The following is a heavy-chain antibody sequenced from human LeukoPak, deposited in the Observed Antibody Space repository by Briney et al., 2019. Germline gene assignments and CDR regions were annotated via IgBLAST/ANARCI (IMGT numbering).Heavy chain of an antibody. J-gene: IGHJ4*02. Sequence: GGSLRLSCAASGFTFSSYAMAWVRQAPGKGLEWVSSISVNGGTTYYADSVKGRFTISRDSSKNTLYLQMNSLRAEDTAVYYCVKGGGNVRRYFEYWGQGTLVTVSS. D-gene: IGHD4-23*01. CDR2: ISVNGGTT. CDR1: GFTFSSYA. V-gene: IGHV3-23*01. CDR3: VKGGGNVRRYFEY.